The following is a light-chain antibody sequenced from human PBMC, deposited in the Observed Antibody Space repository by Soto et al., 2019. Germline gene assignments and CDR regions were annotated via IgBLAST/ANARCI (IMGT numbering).Light chain of an antibody. CDR3: QQTYTSPLT. CDR1: QSINSY. J-gene: IGKJ1*01. V-gene: IGKV1-39*01. CDR2: ATS. Sequence: DTQITQSPSSLSASVGDRVTITCPASQSINSYLNWYQQKPGKAPNLLIYATSSLQRGVPSRFSGSGSGTDFILTISSLHPEDLATYYCQQTYTSPLTFGQGTKVDIK.